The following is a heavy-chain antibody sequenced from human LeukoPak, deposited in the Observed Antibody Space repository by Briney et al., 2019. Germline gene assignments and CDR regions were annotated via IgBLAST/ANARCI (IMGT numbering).Heavy chain of an antibody. J-gene: IGHJ2*01. Sequence: PGGSLRLSCAASGFIFDDYGMNWVRQVPGKGLEWVAGINWIGGSTGYADSVKGRFTISRDNAKNSLYLEMNSLRAEDTAFHHCAKNWGSFSWFFDLWGRGTLVTVSS. CDR1: GFIFDDYG. V-gene: IGHV3-20*01. CDR2: INWIGGST. D-gene: IGHD7-27*01. CDR3: AKNWGSFSWFFDL.